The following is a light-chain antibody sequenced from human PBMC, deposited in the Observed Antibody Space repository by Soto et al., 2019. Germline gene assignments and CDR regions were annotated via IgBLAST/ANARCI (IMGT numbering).Light chain of an antibody. CDR3: QQYGSSPSIT. Sequence: EIVLTQSPGTLSLSPGERATLSCRASQSVSSSYLAWYQQKPGQAPRLLLYGASSRATGIPDRFSGSGSGTDFSLTISRLESEDFAMYFCQQYGSSPSITFGQGTRLEIK. CDR1: QSVSSSY. CDR2: GAS. J-gene: IGKJ5*01. V-gene: IGKV3-20*01.